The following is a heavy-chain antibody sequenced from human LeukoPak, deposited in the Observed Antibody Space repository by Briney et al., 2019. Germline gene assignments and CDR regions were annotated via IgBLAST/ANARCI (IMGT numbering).Heavy chain of an antibody. D-gene: IGHD2-21*02. CDR2: IIPILGIA. CDR3: ARDPCGGDCYLNWFDP. CDR1: GGTFSSYT. J-gene: IGHJ5*02. Sequence: GASVTVSCKASGGTFSSYTISWVRQAPGPGLEWMGRIIPILGIANYAQKFQARVTITADKSTSTAYMELSSLRSEDTAVYYCARDPCGGDCYLNWFDPWGQGTLVSVSS. V-gene: IGHV1-69*04.